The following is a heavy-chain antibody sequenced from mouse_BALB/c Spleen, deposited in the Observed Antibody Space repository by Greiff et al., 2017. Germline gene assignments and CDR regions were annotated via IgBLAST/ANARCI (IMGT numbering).Heavy chain of an antibody. J-gene: IGHJ2*01. CDR1: VYAFTNYL. V-gene: IGHV1-54*03. Sequence: QVQLQQSGAELVRPGTSVKVSCKASVYAFTNYLIEWVKQRPGQGLEWIGVINPGSGGTNYNEKFKGKATLTADKSSSTAYMQLSSLTSDDSAVYFCAREQTSVVADFDDWGQGTTLTVSS. D-gene: IGHD1-1*01. CDR2: INPGSGGT. CDR3: AREQTSVVADFDD.